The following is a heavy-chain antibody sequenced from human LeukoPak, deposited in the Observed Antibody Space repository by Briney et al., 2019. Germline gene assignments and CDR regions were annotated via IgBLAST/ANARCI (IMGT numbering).Heavy chain of an antibody. CDR3: ARGRKMWLVRRNWFDP. Sequence: SETLSLTCAVYGGSFSGYYWSWIRQPPGKGLEWIGEINHSGSTNYNPSLKSRVTISVDTSKNQFSLKLSSVTAADTAVYYCARGRKMWLVRRNWFDPWGQGTLVTVSS. D-gene: IGHD6-19*01. CDR2: INHSGST. V-gene: IGHV4-34*01. J-gene: IGHJ5*02. CDR1: GGSFSGYY.